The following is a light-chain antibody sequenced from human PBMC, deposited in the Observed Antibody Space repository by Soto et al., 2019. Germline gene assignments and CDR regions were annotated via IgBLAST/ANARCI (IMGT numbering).Light chain of an antibody. Sequence: QSALTQPASVSGSPGQSITISCTGTSSDIGGYNYISWYQQHPGKAPKFIIYDVRNRPSGVSNRFSGSRSGNTASLTISGLQAEDEADYYCSSYTSSSTVIFGVGTK. CDR2: DVR. CDR1: SSDIGGYNY. J-gene: IGLJ2*01. CDR3: SSYTSSSTVI. V-gene: IGLV2-14*03.